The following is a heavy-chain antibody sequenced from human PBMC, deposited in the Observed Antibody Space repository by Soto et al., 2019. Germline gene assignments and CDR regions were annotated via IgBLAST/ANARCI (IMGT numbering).Heavy chain of an antibody. CDR1: GFTFDDYA. J-gene: IGHJ4*02. V-gene: IGHV3-9*01. Sequence: EVQLVESGGGLVQPGRSLRLSCAASGFTFDDYAMHWVRQAPGKGLEWVSGISWNSGSIGYADSVKGRFTISRDNAKNSLYLQMNSLRAEDTALYYCAKDYSSSPDYFDYGGQGTLVTVSS. D-gene: IGHD6-6*01. CDR3: AKDYSSSPDYFDY. CDR2: ISWNSGSI.